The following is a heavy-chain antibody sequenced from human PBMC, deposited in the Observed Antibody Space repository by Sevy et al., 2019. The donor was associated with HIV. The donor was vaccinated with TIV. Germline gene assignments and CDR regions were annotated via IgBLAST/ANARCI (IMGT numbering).Heavy chain of an antibody. V-gene: IGHV4-31*03. CDR2: IYYSGST. CDR3: ARLITMVRGVSLHYGMDV. J-gene: IGHJ6*02. CDR1: GGSISSGGYY. D-gene: IGHD3-10*01. Sequence: SETLSLTCTISGGSISSGGYYWSWIRQHPGKGLEWIGYIYYSGSTYYNPSLKSRVTISVDTSKNQFSMKLSSVTAADTAVYYCARLITMVRGVSLHYGMDVWGQGTTVTVSS.